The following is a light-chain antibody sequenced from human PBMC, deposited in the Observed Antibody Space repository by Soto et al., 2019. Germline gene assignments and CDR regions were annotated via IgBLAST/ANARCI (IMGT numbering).Light chain of an antibody. CDR1: QSVSSTY. V-gene: IGKV3-20*01. CDR2: AAS. CDR3: QQYHNWPWT. Sequence: EIVLTQSPGTLSLSPGERATLSCRASQSVSSTYLAWYQQKPGQAPRLLIYAASSRETGIPDTFSGSGSGTDFTLTISSLQSEDFALYYCQQYHNWPWTFGQGTKVDIK. J-gene: IGKJ1*01.